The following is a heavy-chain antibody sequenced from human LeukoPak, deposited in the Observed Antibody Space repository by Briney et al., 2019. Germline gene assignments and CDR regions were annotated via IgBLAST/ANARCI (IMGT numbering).Heavy chain of an antibody. CDR1: GYTFTGYY. CDR3: ARDGTGYYDSSGYPDY. CDR2: INPNSGGT. Sequence: ASVKVSCKASGYTFTGYYMHWVRQAPGQGLEWMGWINPNSGGTNYAQKFQGRVTMTRDTSISTAYMELSRLRSDDTAVYYCARDGTGYYDSSGYPDYWGRGTLVTVSS. J-gene: IGHJ4*02. V-gene: IGHV1-2*02. D-gene: IGHD3-22*01.